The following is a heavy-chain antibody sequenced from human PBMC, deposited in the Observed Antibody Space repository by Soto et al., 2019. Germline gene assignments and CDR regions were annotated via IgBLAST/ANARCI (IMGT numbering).Heavy chain of an antibody. CDR2: IKRKSGGGTT. Sequence: PGGSLRLSCAASGVPFSNAWMSWVRQAPGKGLEWVGRIKRKSGGGTTGYAAPVKGRFIISRDDSKNTLYLQMNSLKTEDTAVYFCTRTTPYDFWRGNNTGWFDPWGQGTLVTVSS. J-gene: IGHJ5*02. V-gene: IGHV3-15*01. D-gene: IGHD3-3*01. CDR1: GVPFSNAW. CDR3: TRTTPYDFWRGNNTGWFDP.